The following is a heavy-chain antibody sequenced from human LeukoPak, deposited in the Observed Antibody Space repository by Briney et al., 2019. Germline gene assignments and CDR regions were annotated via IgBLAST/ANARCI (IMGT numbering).Heavy chain of an antibody. J-gene: IGHJ6*02. Sequence: PSETLSLTCTVSGGSISSYYWSWIRQPPGKGLEWIGYIYYSGSTNYNPSLKSRVTISVDTSKNQFSLKLSSVTAADTAVYYCARVGGGIAADYYYYGLDVWGQGTTVTVSS. CDR1: GGSISSYY. D-gene: IGHD2-15*01. CDR2: IYYSGST. CDR3: ARVGGGIAADYYYYGLDV. V-gene: IGHV4-59*01.